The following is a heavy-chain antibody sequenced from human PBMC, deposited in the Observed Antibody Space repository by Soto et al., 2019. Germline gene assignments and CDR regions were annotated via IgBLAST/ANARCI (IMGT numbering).Heavy chain of an antibody. CDR2: IYYSGST. CDR3: ARHDHGAMTTNDYFDY. CDR1: GGSISSSSYY. J-gene: IGHJ4*02. D-gene: IGHD4-4*01. V-gene: IGHV4-39*01. Sequence: PSETLSLTCTVSGGSISSSSYYWGWIRQPPGKGLEWIGSIYYSGSTYYNPSLKSRVTISVDTSKNQFSLKLSSVTAADTAVYYCARHDHGAMTTNDYFDYWGQGTLVTVSS.